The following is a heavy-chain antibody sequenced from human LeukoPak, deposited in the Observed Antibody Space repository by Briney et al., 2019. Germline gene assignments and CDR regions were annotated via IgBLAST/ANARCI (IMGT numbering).Heavy chain of an antibody. CDR3: ARRGDYYDSSGYPKYYFDY. CDR1: GGSISSSSYY. J-gene: IGHJ4*02. Sequence: PSEILSLTCTVSGGSISSSSYYWGWIRQPPGKGLEWIGSIYYSGSTYYNPSLKSRVTISVDTSKNQFSLKLSSVTAADTAVYYCARRGDYYDSSGYPKYYFDYWGQGTLVTVSS. D-gene: IGHD3-22*01. V-gene: IGHV4-39*01. CDR2: IYYSGST.